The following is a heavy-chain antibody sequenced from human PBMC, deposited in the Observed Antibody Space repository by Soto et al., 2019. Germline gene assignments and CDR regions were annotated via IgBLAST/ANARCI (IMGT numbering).Heavy chain of an antibody. V-gene: IGHV1-3*01. J-gene: IGHJ2*01. CDR2: INAGNGNT. D-gene: IGHD2-15*01. CDR3: ARDRCSGGSCADWYFDL. CDR1: GYTFTSYA. Sequence: ASVKVSCKASGYTFTSYAMHWVRQAPGQRLEWMGWINAGNGNTKYSQKFQGRVTITRDTSASTAYMELSSLRSEDTAVYYCARDRCSGGSCADWYFDLWGRGTLVTVSS.